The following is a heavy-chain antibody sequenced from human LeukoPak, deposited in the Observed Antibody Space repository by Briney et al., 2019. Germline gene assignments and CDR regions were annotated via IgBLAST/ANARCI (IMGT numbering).Heavy chain of an antibody. J-gene: IGHJ6*03. V-gene: IGHV1-18*01. D-gene: IGHD1-26*01. CDR1: GYTFTSYG. CDR2: ISAYNGNT. Sequence: GASVKVSCKASGYTFTSYGISWVRQAPGQGLEWMGWISAYNGNTNYAQKLQGRVTMTTDTSTSTAYMELRSLRSDDTAVYYCARDIGSYYGVLVYYYYYMDVWGKGTTVTISS. CDR3: ARDIGSYYGVLVYYYYYMDV.